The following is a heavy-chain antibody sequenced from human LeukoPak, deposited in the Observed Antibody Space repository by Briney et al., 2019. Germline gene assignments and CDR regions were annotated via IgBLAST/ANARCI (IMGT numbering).Heavy chain of an antibody. Sequence: GGSLRLSCAASGFTFSSYGMHWVRQAPGKGLEWVSAISGSGGSTYYADSVKGRFTISRDNSKNTLYLQMNSLRAEDTAVYYCGRGGNYYYGMDVWGQGTTVTVSS. J-gene: IGHJ6*02. V-gene: IGHV3-23*01. CDR1: GFTFSSYG. CDR2: ISGSGGST. D-gene: IGHD3-16*01. CDR3: GRGGNYYYGMDV.